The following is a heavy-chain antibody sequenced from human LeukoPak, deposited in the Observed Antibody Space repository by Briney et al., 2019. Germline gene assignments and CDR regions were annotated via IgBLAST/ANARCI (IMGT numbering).Heavy chain of an antibody. J-gene: IGHJ4*02. CDR1: GGSISSYY. Sequence: PSETLSLTCTVSGGSISSYYWSWIRQPPGKGLEWIGYIYYSGSTNYNPSLKSRVTISVDTSKNQFSLKLSSVTAADTAVYYCARRNSRGVFYWGQGTLVTVSS. CDR3: ARRNSRGVFY. V-gene: IGHV4-59*08. D-gene: IGHD3-10*01. CDR2: IYYSGST.